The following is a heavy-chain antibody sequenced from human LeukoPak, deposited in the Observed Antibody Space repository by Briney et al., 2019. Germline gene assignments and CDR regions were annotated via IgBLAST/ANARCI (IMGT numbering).Heavy chain of an antibody. CDR2: IYYSGST. CDR1: GGSISSYY. V-gene: IGHV4-59*08. CDR3: ARHGWGVTATFKFDP. J-gene: IGHJ5*02. Sequence: KTSETLSLTCTVSGGSISSYYWSWIRQPPGKGLEWIGYIYYSGSTNYNPSLKSRVTISVDTSKNQFSLKLSSVTAADTAVYYCARHGWGVTATFKFDPWGQGTLVTVSS. D-gene: IGHD2-21*02.